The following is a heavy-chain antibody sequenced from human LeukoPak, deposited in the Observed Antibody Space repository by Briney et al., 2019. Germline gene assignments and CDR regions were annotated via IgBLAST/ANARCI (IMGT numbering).Heavy chain of an antibody. CDR2: ISYDGSNK. D-gene: IGHD6-19*01. CDR3: AKDGGIAEAGYYYGMDV. CDR1: GFTFSSYG. J-gene: IGHJ6*02. V-gene: IGHV3-30*18. Sequence: PGRSLRLPCAASGFTFSSYGMHWVRQAPGKGLEWVAVISYDGSNKYYADSVKGRFTISRDNSKNTLYLQMNSLRAEDTAVYYCAKDGGIAEAGYYYGMDVWGQGTTVTVSS.